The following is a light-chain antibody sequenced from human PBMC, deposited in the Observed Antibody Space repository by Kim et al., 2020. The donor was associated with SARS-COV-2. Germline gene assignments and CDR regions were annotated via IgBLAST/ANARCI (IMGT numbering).Light chain of an antibody. CDR2: DTS. Sequence: SASAGDRVAIACRSSQSMRSWLAWYQQKPGKAPKLLIYDTSSLESGVPSRFSGSGSGTEFTLTISSLQPDDFATYYCQQYNSYWTFGQGTKVDIK. CDR3: QQYNSYWT. CDR1: QSMRSW. V-gene: IGKV1-5*01. J-gene: IGKJ1*01.